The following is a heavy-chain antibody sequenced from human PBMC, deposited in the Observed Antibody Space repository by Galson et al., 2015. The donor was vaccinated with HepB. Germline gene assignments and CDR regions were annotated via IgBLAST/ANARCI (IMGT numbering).Heavy chain of an antibody. J-gene: IGHJ4*02. CDR2: ISYDGSNK. D-gene: IGHD6-19*01. CDR3: ARRYSSGWYCDY. V-gene: IGHV3-30*04. CDR1: GFTFSSYA. Sequence: SLRLCCAASGFTFSSYAMHWVRQAPGKGLEWVAVISYDGSNKYYADSVKGRFTISRDNSKNTLYLQMNSLRAEDTAVYYCARRYSSGWYCDYWGQGTLVTVSS.